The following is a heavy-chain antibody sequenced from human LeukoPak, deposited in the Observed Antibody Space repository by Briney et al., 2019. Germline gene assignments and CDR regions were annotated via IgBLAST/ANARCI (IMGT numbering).Heavy chain of an antibody. CDR2: IYYSGST. CDR1: GGSISSYY. CDR3: ARGLPFGNGFDT. Sequence: SETLSLTCTVSGGSISSYYWSWIWQPPGKGLEWIGYIYYSGSTNYNPSLKSRVTISVDTSKNQFSLKLSSVTAADTAVYYCARGLPFGNGFDTWGQGTLVTVSS. D-gene: IGHD3-3*01. J-gene: IGHJ5*02. V-gene: IGHV4-59*01.